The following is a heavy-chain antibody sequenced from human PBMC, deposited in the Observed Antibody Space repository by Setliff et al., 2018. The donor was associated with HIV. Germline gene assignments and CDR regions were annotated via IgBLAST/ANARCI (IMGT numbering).Heavy chain of an antibody. CDR2: ISPDSDVT. J-gene: IGHJ4*02. CDR3: VRDLEPHYGDFGPFDY. CDR1: GYTFTDYF. D-gene: IGHD4-17*01. V-gene: IGHV1-2*02. Sequence: ASVKVSCKSSGYTFTDYFMHWVRQAPGQGLEWMGWISPDSDVTNYAQKFQGRVTRTRDTSIRTAYKEVSSLKSDDTAIYYCVRDLEPHYGDFGPFDYWGPGTLVTVSS.